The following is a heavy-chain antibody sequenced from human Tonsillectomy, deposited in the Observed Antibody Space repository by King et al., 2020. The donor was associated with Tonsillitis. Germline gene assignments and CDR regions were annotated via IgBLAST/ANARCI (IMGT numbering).Heavy chain of an antibody. Sequence: VQLVESGGGVVQPGRSLRLSCAASGFSFRSFGGNWVRQAPGKGLEWVALVSYDGSNKFYADSVKGRFTISRDNSKNTVDLQMTTLRIEDTGVYYCARGSGDLDYWGQGTQVTVSS. V-gene: IGHV3-30*03. CDR2: VSYDGSNK. D-gene: IGHD7-27*01. CDR3: ARGSGDLDY. CDR1: GFSFRSFG. J-gene: IGHJ4*02.